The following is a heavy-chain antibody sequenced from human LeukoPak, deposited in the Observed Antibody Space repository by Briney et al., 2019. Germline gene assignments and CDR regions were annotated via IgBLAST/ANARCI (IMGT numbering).Heavy chain of an antibody. Sequence: SETLSLTCTVSGGSISSSSYYWGWIRQPPGKGLEWIGSIYYSGSTYYNPSLKSRVTISVDTSKNQFSLKLSSVTAAATAVYYCARGVYYYYYMDVWGKGTTVTVSS. V-gene: IGHV4-39*07. CDR1: GGSISSSSYY. J-gene: IGHJ6*03. CDR2: IYYSGST. CDR3: ARGVYYYYYMDV.